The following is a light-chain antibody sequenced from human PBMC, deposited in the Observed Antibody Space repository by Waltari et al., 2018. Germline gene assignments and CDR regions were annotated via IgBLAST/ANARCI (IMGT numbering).Light chain of an antibody. CDR1: QGLLHVDGYNY. CDR3: MQPLETPWT. V-gene: IGKV2-28*01. CDR2: MGS. J-gene: IGKJ1*01. Sequence: DIVMTQSPLSLPVTPGEPASTSCRSSQGLLHVDGYNYLDWYLQKPGQSPQVLIYMGSNRAAGVPDRFSGSGSGTDFTLKISRVEAEDVGVYYCMQPLETPWTFGQGTKVEIK.